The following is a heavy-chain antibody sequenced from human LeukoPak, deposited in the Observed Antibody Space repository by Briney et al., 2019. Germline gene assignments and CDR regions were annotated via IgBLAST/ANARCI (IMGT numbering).Heavy chain of an antibody. V-gene: IGHV3-23*01. D-gene: IGHD1-14*01. CDR3: AKALINRNYCYYGMDV. CDR2: ISGSGGST. J-gene: IGHJ6*02. CDR1: GFTFSSYA. Sequence: PGGSLRLSCAASGFTFSSYAMSWVRQAPGKGLEWVSAISGSGGSTYCADSVKGRFTISRDNSKNTLYLQMNSLRAEDTAVYYCAKALINRNYCYYGMDVWGQGTTVTVSS.